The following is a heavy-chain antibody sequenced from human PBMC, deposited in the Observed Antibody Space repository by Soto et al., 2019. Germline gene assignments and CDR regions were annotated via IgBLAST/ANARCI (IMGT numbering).Heavy chain of an antibody. V-gene: IGHV4-31*03. Sequence: QVQLQESGPGLVKPSQTLSLTCTVSGGSISSGGYYWSWIRQHPGKGLEWIGYIYYSGSTYYNPSPKSRGTISVDTSKNQVSLELSSVTAADTAVYYCAREGLSSWYPAFDYWGQGTLVTVSS. D-gene: IGHD6-13*01. J-gene: IGHJ4*02. CDR2: IYYSGST. CDR1: GGSISSGGYY. CDR3: AREGLSSWYPAFDY.